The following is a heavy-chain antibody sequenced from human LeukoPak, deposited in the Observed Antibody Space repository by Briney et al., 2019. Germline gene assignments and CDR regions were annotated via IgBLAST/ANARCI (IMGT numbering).Heavy chain of an antibody. CDR1: GFTFSSYS. D-gene: IGHD2-21*02. CDR2: ISSSSSTI. Sequence: GGSLRPSCAASGFTFSSYSLNWVRQAPGKGLEWVSYISSSSSTIYYADSVKGRFTISRDNAKNSLYLQMNSLRAEDTAVYYCAAHYCGGDSYPQRDASNICSQGTLVTVSS. CDR3: AAHYCGGDSYPQRDASNI. J-gene: IGHJ3*02. V-gene: IGHV3-48*01.